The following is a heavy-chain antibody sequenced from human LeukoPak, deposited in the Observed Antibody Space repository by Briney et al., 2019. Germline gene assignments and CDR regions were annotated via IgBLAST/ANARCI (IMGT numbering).Heavy chain of an antibody. Sequence: GASVKVSCKASGGTFSSYAISWVRQAPGQGLEWMGGIIPIFGTANYAQKSQGRVTITADESTSTAYMELSSLRSEDTAVYYCARGSRDGYKSYAFDIWGQGTMVTVSS. J-gene: IGHJ3*02. D-gene: IGHD5-24*01. V-gene: IGHV1-69*13. CDR2: IIPIFGTA. CDR3: ARGSRDGYKSYAFDI. CDR1: GGTFSSYA.